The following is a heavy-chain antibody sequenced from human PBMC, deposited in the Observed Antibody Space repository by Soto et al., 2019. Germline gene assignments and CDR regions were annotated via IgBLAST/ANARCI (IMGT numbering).Heavy chain of an antibody. CDR2: IYYSGST. V-gene: IGHV4-39*01. J-gene: IGHJ6*02. CDR3: ARHWGSFYYYYGMDV. CDR1: GGSISSSSYY. Sequence: SETLSLTCTVSGGSISSSSYYWGWIRQPPGKGLEWIGSIYYSGSTYYNPSLKSRVTISVDTSKNQFSLKLSSVTAADTAVYYCARHWGSFYYYYGMDVWGQGTTVTVSS. D-gene: IGHD3-16*01.